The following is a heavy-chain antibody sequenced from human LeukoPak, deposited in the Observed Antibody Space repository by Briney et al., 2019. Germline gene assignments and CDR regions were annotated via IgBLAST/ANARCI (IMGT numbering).Heavy chain of an antibody. CDR2: INPNNDGT. D-gene: IGHD3-16*02. Sequence: GASVKVSCKASGYSFTDYHVHWVRLAPGQGLEWMGWINPNNDGTQYAQKFQGRVTMTRDTSISTAYMELSSLRSDDTAVYYCATWLRLGELSVDYWGQGTLVTVSS. J-gene: IGHJ4*02. CDR3: ATWLRLGELSVDY. CDR1: GYSFTDYH. V-gene: IGHV1-2*02.